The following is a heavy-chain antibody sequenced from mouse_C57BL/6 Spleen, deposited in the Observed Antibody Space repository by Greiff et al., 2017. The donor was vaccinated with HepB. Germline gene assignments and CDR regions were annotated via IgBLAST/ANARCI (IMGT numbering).Heavy chain of an antibody. CDR1: GYTFTSYW. CDR3: ARGAIYDGYYDFDY. V-gene: IGHV1-50*01. D-gene: IGHD2-3*01. CDR2: IDPSDSYT. J-gene: IGHJ2*01. Sequence: VQLQQPGAELVKPGASVKLSCKASGYTFTSYWMQWVKQRPGQGLEWIGEIDPSDSYTNYNQKFKGKATLTVDTSSSTASMQLSSLTSEDSAVYYCARGAIYDGYYDFDYWGQGTTLTVSS.